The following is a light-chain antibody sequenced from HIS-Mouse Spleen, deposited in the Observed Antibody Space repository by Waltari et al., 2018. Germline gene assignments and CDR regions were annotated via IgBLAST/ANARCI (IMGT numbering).Light chain of an antibody. Sequence: SYELTQPPSVSVSPGQTARITCSGDALPKQYAYWYQQKPGQAPVLVIYKDSERPSWNTGRFSASSSGKTVTLTISGVQAEDEADYYCCSYAGSSTLVFGGGTKLTVL. CDR2: KDS. V-gene: IGLV3-25*03. J-gene: IGLJ3*02. CDR3: CSYAGSSTLV. CDR1: ALPKQY.